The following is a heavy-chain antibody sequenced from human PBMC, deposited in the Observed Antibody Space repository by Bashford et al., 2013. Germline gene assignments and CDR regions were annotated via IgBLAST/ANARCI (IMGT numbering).Heavy chain of an antibody. CDR1: GYTFTSYG. J-gene: IGHJ4*02. CDR2: ISAYNGNT. Sequence: ASVKVSCKASGYTFTSYGISWVRQAPGQGLEWMGWISAYNGNTNYAQKLQGRVTMTTDTSTSTAYMELRSLRSDDTAVYYCAREFRTTMIVWAFRYWGQGTLVTVSS. D-gene: IGHD3-22*01. CDR3: AREFRTTMIVWAFRY. V-gene: IGHV1-18*04.